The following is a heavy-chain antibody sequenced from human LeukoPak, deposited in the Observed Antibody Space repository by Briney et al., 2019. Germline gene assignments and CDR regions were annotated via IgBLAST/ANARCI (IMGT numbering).Heavy chain of an antibody. J-gene: IGHJ4*02. CDR2: VSSSGSTI. CDR3: ARDRPYGSYDY. CDR1: GFTFSSYE. Sequence: QPGGSLRLSCAASGFTFSSYEMNWVRQAPGKGLEWVSYVSSSGSTIYYADSVKGRFTISRDNAKNSLYLQMISLRAEDTAVYYCARDRPYGSYDYWGQGALVTVSS. V-gene: IGHV3-48*03. D-gene: IGHD3-10*01.